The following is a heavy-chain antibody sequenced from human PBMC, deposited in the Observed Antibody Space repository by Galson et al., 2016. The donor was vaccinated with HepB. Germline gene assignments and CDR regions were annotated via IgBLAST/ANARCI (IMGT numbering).Heavy chain of an antibody. CDR2: ISGYNGNR. J-gene: IGHJ4*02. CDR1: GYTFTSFG. V-gene: IGHV1-18*01. Sequence: SVKVSCKASGYTFTSFGISWVRQAPGQGLEWMGWISGYNGNRNYAQRVQDRVTLTTDTSTSTAYMELRSLRSDDTAVYYCARDRHEGVDYFDYWGQGTLVTVSS. CDR3: ARDRHEGVDYFDY.